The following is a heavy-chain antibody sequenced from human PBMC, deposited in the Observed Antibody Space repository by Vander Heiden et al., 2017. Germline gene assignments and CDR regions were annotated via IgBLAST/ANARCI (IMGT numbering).Heavy chain of an antibody. CDR2: ISYDGSNK. D-gene: IGHD4-17*01. Sequence: QVQLVESGGGVVQPGRSLRLSCAAPGFPFSSYGMHWLRQAPGKGLEWVAVISYDGSNKYYADSVKVRFTISRDNSKNTLYLQMNSLRAEDTAVYYCAKVGFDYGDFDYWGQGTLVTVSS. V-gene: IGHV3-30*18. J-gene: IGHJ4*02. CDR1: GFPFSSYG. CDR3: AKVGFDYGDFDY.